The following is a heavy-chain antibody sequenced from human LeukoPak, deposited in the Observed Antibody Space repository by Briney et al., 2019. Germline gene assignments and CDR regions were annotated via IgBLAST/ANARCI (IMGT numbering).Heavy chain of an antibody. Sequence: GGSPRLSCAASGFTFSSYSMNWVRQAPGKGLEWVSYISSTTSTIYYADSVKGRFTISRDNAKNSLYLQMNSLRDEDTAVYYCARDLGDFWSGYFGYWGQGTLVTVSS. CDR2: ISSTTSTI. CDR3: ARDLGDFWSGYFGY. V-gene: IGHV3-48*02. J-gene: IGHJ4*02. CDR1: GFTFSSYS. D-gene: IGHD3-3*01.